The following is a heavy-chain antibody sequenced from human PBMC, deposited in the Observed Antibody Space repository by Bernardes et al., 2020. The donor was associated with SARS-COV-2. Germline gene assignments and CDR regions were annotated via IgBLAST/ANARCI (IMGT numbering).Heavy chain of an antibody. CDR3: AKGSFGVELLHAFDI. J-gene: IGHJ3*02. CDR2: ITGKGDIT. D-gene: IGHD3-3*01. CDR1: GISLSQYA. V-gene: IGHV3-23*01. Sequence: GGAPGPSRVASGISLSQYAMSWVRPAPGGGREWGSGITGKGDITYYADSVKGRFTISRDNSKNTLYLQMNSLRAEDTAIYYCAKGSFGVELLHAFDIWGQGTMVTVSS.